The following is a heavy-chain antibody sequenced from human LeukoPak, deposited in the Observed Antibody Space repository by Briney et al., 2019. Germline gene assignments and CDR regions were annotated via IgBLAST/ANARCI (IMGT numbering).Heavy chain of an antibody. D-gene: IGHD4-23*01. J-gene: IGHJ4*02. CDR3: ATWVGSYGGNPMGFFDY. Sequence: SETLSLTCTVSGYSISSGYYWGWIRQPPGKGLEWIGSIYHSGSTYYNPSLKSRVTISVDTSKNQFSLKLSSVTAADTAVYYCATWVGSYGGNPMGFFDYWGQGTLVTVSS. CDR1: GYSISSGYY. CDR2: IYHSGST. V-gene: IGHV4-38-2*02.